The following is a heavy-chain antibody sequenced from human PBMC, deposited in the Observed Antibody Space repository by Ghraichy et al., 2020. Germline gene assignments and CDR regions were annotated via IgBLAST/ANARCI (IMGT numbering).Heavy chain of an antibody. V-gene: IGHV4-39*01. CDR2: IYYSGST. CDR3: ARQKGSKNRAAQDY. CDR1: GGSISSSSYY. D-gene: IGHD6-6*01. J-gene: IGHJ4*02. Sequence: ESLNISCTVSGGSISSSSYYWGWIRQPPGKGLEWIGSIYYSGSTYYNPSLKSRVTISVDTSKNQFSLKLSSVTAADTAVYYCARQKGSKNRAAQDYWGQGTLVTVSS.